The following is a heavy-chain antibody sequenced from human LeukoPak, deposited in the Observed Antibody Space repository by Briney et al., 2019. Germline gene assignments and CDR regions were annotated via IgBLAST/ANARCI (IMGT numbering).Heavy chain of an antibody. V-gene: IGHV4-38-2*02. CDR1: GYSISSGYY. D-gene: IGHD3-22*01. Sequence: SETLSLTCTVSGYSISSGYYWGWIRQPPGKGLEWIGSIYHSGSTYYNPSLKSRVTISVDTSKNQFSLKLSSVTAADTAVYYCARGSYYDSSGLDYWGQGTLVTVSS. J-gene: IGHJ4*02. CDR2: IYHSGST. CDR3: ARGSYYDSSGLDY.